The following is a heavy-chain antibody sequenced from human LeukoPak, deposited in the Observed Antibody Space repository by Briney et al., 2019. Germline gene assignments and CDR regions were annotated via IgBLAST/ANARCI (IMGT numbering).Heavy chain of an antibody. CDR1: GFTFSSYW. V-gene: IGHV3-7*01. CDR3: ARDWRLDWFDP. CDR2: MKQDGSEK. Sequence: GGSLRLSCTASGFTFSSYWMSWVRQAPGKGLEWVANMKQDGSEKYYVDSVKGRFTISRDNAKNSLYLQMNSLRADDTAVYYCARDWRLDWFDPWGQGTLVTVSS. D-gene: IGHD3-3*01. J-gene: IGHJ5*02.